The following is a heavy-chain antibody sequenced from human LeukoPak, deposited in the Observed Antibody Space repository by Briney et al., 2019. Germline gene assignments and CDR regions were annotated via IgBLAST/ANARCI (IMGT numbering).Heavy chain of an antibody. V-gene: IGHV4-59*06. CDR1: GGSIRSYY. D-gene: IGHD6-19*01. CDR2: IYYSGST. Sequence: PSETLSLTCTVSGGSIRSYYWSWIRQHPGKGLEWIGYIYYSGSTYYNPSLKSRVTISVDTSKNQFSLKLSSVTAADTAVYYCASHSSVRAFDIWGQGTMVTVSS. CDR3: ASHSSVRAFDI. J-gene: IGHJ3*02.